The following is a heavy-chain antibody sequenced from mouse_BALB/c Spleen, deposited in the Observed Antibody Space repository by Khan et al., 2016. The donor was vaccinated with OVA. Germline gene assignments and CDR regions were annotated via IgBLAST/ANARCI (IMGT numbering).Heavy chain of an antibody. CDR3: ARSVTINTVVATDFDY. CDR1: GYSITSDYA. CDR2: ISYSGRT. Sequence: EVQLQESGPGLVKPSQSLSLTCTVTGYSITSDYAWNWIRQFPGNKLEWMGYISYSGRTSYNPSLKSRISLTRDTSKNQFFLQLNSVTTEDTATYYCARSVTINTVVATDFDYWGQGTTLTVSS. V-gene: IGHV3-2*02. D-gene: IGHD1-1*01. J-gene: IGHJ2*01.